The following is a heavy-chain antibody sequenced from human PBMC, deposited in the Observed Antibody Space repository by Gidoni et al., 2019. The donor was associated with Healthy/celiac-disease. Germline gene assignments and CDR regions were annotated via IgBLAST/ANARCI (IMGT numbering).Heavy chain of an antibody. D-gene: IGHD1-26*01. V-gene: IGHV3-15*01. CDR3: TTDRSQELSFDY. CDR2: IKSKTDGGTT. J-gene: IGHJ4*02. Sequence: EVQLVESGGGLVKPGGSLRLSCAASGFTFSNAWMSWVRQAPGKGLEWVGRIKSKTDGGTTDYAAPVKGRFTISRDDSKNTLYLQMNSLKTEDTAVYYCTTDRSQELSFDYWGQGTLVTVSS. CDR1: GFTFSNAW.